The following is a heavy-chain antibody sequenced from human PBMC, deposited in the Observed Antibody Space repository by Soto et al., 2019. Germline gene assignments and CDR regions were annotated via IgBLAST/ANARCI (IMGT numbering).Heavy chain of an antibody. CDR1: GFTFSSYG. CDR2: ISYSGGST. J-gene: IGHJ4*02. D-gene: IGHD3-22*01. CDR3: AKRYWYDGSGLWDY. V-gene: IGHV3-23*01. Sequence: VPLLESGGGLVQPGGSLRLSCAASGFTFSSYGMSWVRPAPGKGLEWVSTISYSGGSTYYTDSVKGRFTISRDNSKNTLYLQMTSLRAEDTAVYYCAKRYWYDGSGLWDYWGQGTRVTVSS.